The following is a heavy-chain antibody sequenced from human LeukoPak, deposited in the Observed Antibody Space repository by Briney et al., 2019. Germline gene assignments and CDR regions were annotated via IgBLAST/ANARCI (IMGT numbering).Heavy chain of an antibody. CDR3: ARGPSGYHNT. J-gene: IGHJ4*02. CDR2: INHSGST. Sequence: SETLSPTCAVYGGSFSGYYWSWIRQPPGKGLEWIGEINHSGSTNSNPSLKSRVTISVDTSKNQFSLKLSSVTAADTAVYYCARGPSGYHNTGGQGTLVTVSS. CDR1: GGSFSGYY. V-gene: IGHV4-34*01. D-gene: IGHD5-12*01.